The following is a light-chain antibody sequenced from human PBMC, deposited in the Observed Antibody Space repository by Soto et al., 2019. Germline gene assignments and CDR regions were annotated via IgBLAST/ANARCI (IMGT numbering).Light chain of an antibody. CDR3: QQYGGSPLT. CDR1: ESVSSSY. J-gene: IGKJ5*01. CDR2: GAS. Sequence: EIGLTQSPGTLSLSPGERATLSCRASESVSSSYLAWYQQKPGQAPRLLIYGASTRATGTPARFSGSGSGTEFTLTISSLQSEDFAVYYCQQYGGSPLTFGQGTRLEI. V-gene: IGKV3-20*01.